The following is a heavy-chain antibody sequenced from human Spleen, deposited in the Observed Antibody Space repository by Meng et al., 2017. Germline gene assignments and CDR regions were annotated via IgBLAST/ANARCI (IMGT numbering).Heavy chain of an antibody. CDR2: INHSGST. J-gene: IGHJ4*02. Sequence: QVQVQPGGAGLLKPAATLSLTCVVSGGSFSDYYWSWIRQPPGKGLEWIGEINHSGSTNYNPSLESRATISVDTSQNNLSLKLSSVTAADSAVYYCARGPTTMAHDFDYWGQGTLVTVSS. V-gene: IGHV4-34*01. CDR1: GGSFSDYY. D-gene: IGHD4-11*01. CDR3: ARGPTTMAHDFDY.